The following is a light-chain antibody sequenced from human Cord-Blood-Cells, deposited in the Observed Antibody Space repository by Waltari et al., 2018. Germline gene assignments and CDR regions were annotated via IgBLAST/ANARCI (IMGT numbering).Light chain of an antibody. CDR3: QSYDSSLSGV. CDR1: SSNIGAGYD. J-gene: IGLJ3*02. V-gene: IGLV1-40*01. CDR2: GNS. Sequence: QSVLTQSPSVSGAPGQRVTISCTGSSSNIGAGYDVPWYQQLPGTAPKPLIYGNSNRPSGVPDRFSGSKSGTSASLAITGLQAEDEADYYCQSYDSSLSGVFGGGTKLTVL.